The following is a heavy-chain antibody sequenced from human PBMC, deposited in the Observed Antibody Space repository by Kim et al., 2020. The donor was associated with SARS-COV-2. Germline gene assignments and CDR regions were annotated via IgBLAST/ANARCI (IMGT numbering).Heavy chain of an antibody. J-gene: IGHJ3*01. V-gene: IGHV3-23*01. CDR1: GFTFSNYA. CDR2: ITSAGGST. D-gene: IGHD2-8*01. CDR3: AKVSRAGNENDLDF. Sequence: GGSLRLSCAASGFTFSNYAMNWVRQAPGKGLEWVSGITSAGGSTFYAESVKGRFTITRDNSLNTLYLQMNSLRAQDRAVYFCAKVSRAGNENDLDFWG.